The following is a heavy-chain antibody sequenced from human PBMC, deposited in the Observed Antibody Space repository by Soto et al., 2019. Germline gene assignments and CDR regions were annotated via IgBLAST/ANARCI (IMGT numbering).Heavy chain of an antibody. D-gene: IGHD2-8*02. CDR3: ARGDYGTGGYPFPYFDY. J-gene: IGHJ4*02. Sequence: ASVPVSCNASGYRFTGYYIHCVRQAPGHGLEWMGWNNSDSGATNYAQNFQGSVILASDTSISRASMDLTSLTSDHTAAYYCARGDYGTGGYPFPYFDYWGQGSLVTVSS. V-gene: IGHV1-2*02. CDR2: NNSDSGAT. CDR1: GYRFTGYY.